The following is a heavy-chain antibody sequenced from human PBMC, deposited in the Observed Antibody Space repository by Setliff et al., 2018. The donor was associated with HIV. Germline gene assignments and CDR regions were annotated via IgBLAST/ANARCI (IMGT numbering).Heavy chain of an antibody. D-gene: IGHD1-1*01. CDR2: INAGNGNT. Sequence: ASVKVSCKASEYIFANYAMNWVRQAPGQSLEWMGWINAGNGNTKYSQKFQGRVTITRDTSASTAYIEVNSLTSDDTAVYFCAGGLRQLERSNYFDYWGQGTLVTVSS. V-gene: IGHV1-3*01. CDR1: EYIFANYA. CDR3: AGGLRQLERSNYFDY. J-gene: IGHJ4*02.